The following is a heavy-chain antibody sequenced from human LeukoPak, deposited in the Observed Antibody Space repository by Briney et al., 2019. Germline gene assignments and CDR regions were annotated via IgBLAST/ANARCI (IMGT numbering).Heavy chain of an antibody. CDR2: VHFSGTT. CDR3: AREQYLAYDVFGF. D-gene: IGHD4-11*01. CDR1: GGSIIGYY. Sequence: SETLSLTCTVSGGSIIGYYWSWIRQSPGRGLEWIGYVHFSGTTSFNPSLKSRVTISVDTSKNRFSLRLSSMTAADTAVYYCAREQYLAYDVFGFWGQGTMVTVSS. V-gene: IGHV4-59*01. J-gene: IGHJ3*01.